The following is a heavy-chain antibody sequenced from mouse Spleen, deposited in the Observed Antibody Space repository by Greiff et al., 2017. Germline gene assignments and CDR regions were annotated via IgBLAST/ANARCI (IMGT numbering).Heavy chain of an antibody. CDR3: ASSDGYPFAY. Sequence: EVKLQESGGGLVKPGGSLKLSCAASGFTFSSYAMSWVRQTPEKRLEWVATISSGGSYTYYPDSVKGRFTISRDNAKNTLYLQMSSLRSEDTAMYYCASSDGYPFAYWGQGTLVTVSA. J-gene: IGHJ3*01. CDR2: ISSGGSYT. CDR1: GFTFSSYA. D-gene: IGHD2-3*01. V-gene: IGHV5-9-1*01.